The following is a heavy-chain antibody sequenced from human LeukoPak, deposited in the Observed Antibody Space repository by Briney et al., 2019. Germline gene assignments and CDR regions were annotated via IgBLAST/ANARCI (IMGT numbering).Heavy chain of an antibody. CDR3: ARGSSGSHTLDD. V-gene: IGHV1-69*06. CDR2: LFLRIRSP. D-gene: IGHD1-26*01. Sequence: ASVRVSCKSSGVTFSNSGFTWVRQAPGQGLEWMGVLFLRIRSPPHAQRFQDRMTITADRSANITYLDLTGLTSDDTAVYYCARGSSGSHTLDDWGQGTLVVVSS. J-gene: IGHJ4*02. CDR1: GVTFSNSG.